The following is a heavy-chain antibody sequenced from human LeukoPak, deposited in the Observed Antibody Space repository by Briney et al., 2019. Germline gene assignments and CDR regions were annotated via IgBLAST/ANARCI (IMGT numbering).Heavy chain of an antibody. V-gene: IGHV3-9*01. CDR2: ISWNSGSI. CDR1: GFTFDDYA. D-gene: IGHD1-26*01. Sequence: GRSLRLSCAASGFTFDDYAMHWVRQAPGKGLEWVSGISWNSGSIGYADSVKGRFTISRDNAKNSLYLQMNSLRAEDTALYYCAKDQGASRHWYFDLWGRGTLVTVSS. CDR3: AKDQGASRHWYFDL. J-gene: IGHJ2*01.